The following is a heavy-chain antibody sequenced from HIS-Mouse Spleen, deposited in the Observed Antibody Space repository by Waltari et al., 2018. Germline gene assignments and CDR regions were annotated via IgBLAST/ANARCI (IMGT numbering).Heavy chain of an antibody. Sequence: EVQLVESGGGLVQPGGSLRLSCAASGFTFSSYDMHWVRQATGKGLEWVSAIGTPGDTYYPGSVKGRFTISRENAKNSLYLQMNSLRAGDTAVYYCARESIAARPGAFDIWGQGTMVTVSS. CDR2: IGTPGDT. CDR1: GFTFSSYD. V-gene: IGHV3-13*01. D-gene: IGHD6-6*01. CDR3: ARESIAARPGAFDI. J-gene: IGHJ3*02.